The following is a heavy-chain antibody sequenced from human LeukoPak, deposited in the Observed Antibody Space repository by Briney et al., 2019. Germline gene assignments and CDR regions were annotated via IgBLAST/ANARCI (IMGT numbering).Heavy chain of an antibody. D-gene: IGHD2-21*02. CDR3: ARNTETAIPLPYYFDY. V-gene: IGHV1-3*04. CDR2: INTGNGNT. J-gene: IGHJ4*02. CDR1: GYTFTSCA. Sequence: GASVKVSCKASGYTFTSCAMHWVRQAPGQRLECMGWINTGNGNTKYSQKFQGRVTITRDTSASTAYMDLSSLRSEDTAVYYCARNTETAIPLPYYFDYWGQGTLVTVSS.